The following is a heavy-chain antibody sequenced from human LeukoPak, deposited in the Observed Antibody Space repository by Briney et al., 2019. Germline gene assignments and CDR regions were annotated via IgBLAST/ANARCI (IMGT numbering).Heavy chain of an antibody. Sequence: GGSLRLSCAASGFTFSSYWMHWVRQAPGKGLVWVSRINSDGSSTIYADSVKGRFTISRDNAKNTLYLQMNSLRAEDTAVYYCARAGTLVDATYHDAFDIWGQGTMVTVSS. CDR2: INSDGSST. J-gene: IGHJ3*02. CDR1: GFTFSSYW. V-gene: IGHV3-74*01. D-gene: IGHD2-15*01. CDR3: ARAGTLVDATYHDAFDI.